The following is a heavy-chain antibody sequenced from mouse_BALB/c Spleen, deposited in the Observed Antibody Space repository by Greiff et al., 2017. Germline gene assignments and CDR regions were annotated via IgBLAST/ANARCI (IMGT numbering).Heavy chain of an antibody. Sequence: DVMLVESGGGLVQPGGSRKLSCAASGFTFSSFGMHWVRQAPEKGLEWVAYISSGSSTIYYADTVKGRFTISRDNPKNTLFLQMTSLRSEDTAMYYCTTATPYYAMDYWGQGTSVTVSS. CDR1: GFTFSSFG. J-gene: IGHJ4*01. V-gene: IGHV5-17*02. CDR2: ISSGSSTI. D-gene: IGHD1-2*01. CDR3: TTATPYYAMDY.